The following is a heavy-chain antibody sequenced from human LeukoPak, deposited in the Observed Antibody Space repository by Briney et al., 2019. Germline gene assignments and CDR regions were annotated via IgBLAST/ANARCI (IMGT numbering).Heavy chain of an antibody. CDR2: FDPENAEI. CDR1: GNTLRELP. J-gene: IGHJ4*02. V-gene: IGHV1-24*01. D-gene: IGHD3-3*01. CDR3: ATRGSDFWSGFDY. Sequence: GASVKVSCKLSGNTLRELPIQWVRQADGKGLEWMAGFDPENAEIVYAQKFQGRVTTTEDTSTNTAYMELTSLTSDDTALYYCATRGSDFWSGFDYWGQGTQVTVSS.